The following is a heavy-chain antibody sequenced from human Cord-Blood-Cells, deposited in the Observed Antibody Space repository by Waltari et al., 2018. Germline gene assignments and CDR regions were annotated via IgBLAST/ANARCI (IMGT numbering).Heavy chain of an antibody. CDR3: ARDLATVIDY. V-gene: IGHV3-21*01. Sequence: EVQLVESGGGLVKPGGSLRLSCAASGFTFSSYSMHWVRQAPGKGLEWVSSISSSSSYIYYADSVKGRFTISRDNAKNSLYLQMNSLRAEDTAVYYCARDLATVIDYWGQGTLVTVSS. CDR1: GFTFSSYS. CDR2: ISSSSSYI. J-gene: IGHJ4*02. D-gene: IGHD4-4*01.